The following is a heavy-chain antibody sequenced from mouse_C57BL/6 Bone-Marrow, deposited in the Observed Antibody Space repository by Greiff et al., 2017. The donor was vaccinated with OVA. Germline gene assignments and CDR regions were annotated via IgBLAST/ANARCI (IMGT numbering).Heavy chain of an antibody. Sequence: EVKLVESGGDLVKPGGSLKLSCAASGFTFSSYGMSWVRQTPDKRLEWVATISSGGSYTYYPDSVKGRFTISRDNAKNTLYLQMSSLKSEDTAMYYGARHTYYSSRYWYFDVWGTGTTVTVSS. CDR1: GFTFSSYG. V-gene: IGHV5-6*01. D-gene: IGHD2-5*01. J-gene: IGHJ1*03. CDR3: ARHTYYSSRYWYFDV. CDR2: ISSGGSYT.